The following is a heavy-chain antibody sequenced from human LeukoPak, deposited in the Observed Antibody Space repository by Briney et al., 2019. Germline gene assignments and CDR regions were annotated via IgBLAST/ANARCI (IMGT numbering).Heavy chain of an antibody. Sequence: GESLKISCKGSGYSFTTYWIGWVRQMPGKGLEWMGIIYPGDSDTRYSPSFQGQVTFSADKSISTAYLQWSSLKASDTAMYYCARRYCSGGSCSNNWFDPWGQGTLVTVSS. V-gene: IGHV5-51*01. D-gene: IGHD2-15*01. CDR2: IYPGDSDT. CDR1: GYSFTTYW. CDR3: ARRYCSGGSCSNNWFDP. J-gene: IGHJ5*02.